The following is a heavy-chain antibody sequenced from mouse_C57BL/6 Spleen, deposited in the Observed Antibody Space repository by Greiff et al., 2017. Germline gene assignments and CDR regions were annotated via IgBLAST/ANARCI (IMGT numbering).Heavy chain of an antibody. J-gene: IGHJ3*01. V-gene: IGHV1-80*01. CDR1: GYAFSSYW. CDR2: IYPGDGAT. CDR3: ARTRDYGTTWFAY. D-gene: IGHD1-1*01. Sequence: VQLKESGAELVKPGASVKISCKASGYAFSSYWMNWVKQRPGKGLEWIGQIYPGDGATNYNGKFKGKATLTADKSSSTAYMQLSSLTSEDSAVYFCARTRDYGTTWFAYWGQGTLVTVSA.